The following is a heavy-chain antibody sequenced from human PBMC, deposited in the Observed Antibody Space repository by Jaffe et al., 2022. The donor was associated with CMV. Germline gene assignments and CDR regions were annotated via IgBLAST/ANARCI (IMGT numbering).Heavy chain of an antibody. J-gene: IGHJ4*02. V-gene: IGHV3-9*01. D-gene: IGHD6-13*01. CDR3: AKVGAFYSSSWYGEVDDY. Sequence: EVQLVESGGGLVQPGRSLRLSCAASGFTFDDYAMHWVRQAPGKGLEWVSGISWNSGSIGYADSVKGRFTISRDNAKNSLYLQMNSLRAEDTALYYCAKVGAFYSSSWYGEVDDYWGQGTLVTVSS. CDR2: ISWNSGSI. CDR1: GFTFDDYA.